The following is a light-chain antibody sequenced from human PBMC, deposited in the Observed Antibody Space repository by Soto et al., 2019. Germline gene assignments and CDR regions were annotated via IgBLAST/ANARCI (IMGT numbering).Light chain of an antibody. J-gene: IGKJ1*01. CDR3: MQALQTPWT. V-gene: IGKV2-28*01. CDR1: QSLLHSDGYIY. Sequence: DIVMTESPLSLPVTPGEPASISCRSSQSLLHSDGYIYLDWYLQRPGQSPQLLICLGSNRASGVPDRFSGSGSGTHFTLTISRVESEDFGVYYCMQALQTPWTFGLGTRVEVK. CDR2: LGS.